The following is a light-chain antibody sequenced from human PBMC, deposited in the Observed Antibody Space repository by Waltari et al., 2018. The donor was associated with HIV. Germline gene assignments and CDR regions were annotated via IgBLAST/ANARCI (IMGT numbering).Light chain of an antibody. CDR3: AAWDNSLSAPV. Sequence: QSVLTQPPSASGTPGQRVPIPCSGSSPNIGSNYVYWYQQLPGTAPKLLIYRNNQRPSGVPDRFSGSKSGTSASLAISGLRSEDEADYYCAAWDNSLSAPVFGGGTKLTVL. V-gene: IGLV1-47*01. CDR2: RNN. CDR1: SPNIGSNY. J-gene: IGLJ3*02.